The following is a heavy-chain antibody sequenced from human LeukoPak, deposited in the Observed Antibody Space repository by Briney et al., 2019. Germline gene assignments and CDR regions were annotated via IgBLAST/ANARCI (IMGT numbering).Heavy chain of an antibody. CDR2: INPNSGGT. V-gene: IGHV1-2*06. D-gene: IGHD3-22*01. J-gene: IGHJ4*02. Sequence: GASVKVSCKASGYTFTGYYMHWVRQAPGQGLEWMGRINPNSGGTNYARKFQGRVTMTRDTSISTAYMELSRLTSDDTAVYYCALTYYYDSSGYYYFDYWGQGTLVTVSS. CDR1: GYTFTGYY. CDR3: ALTYYYDSSGYYYFDY.